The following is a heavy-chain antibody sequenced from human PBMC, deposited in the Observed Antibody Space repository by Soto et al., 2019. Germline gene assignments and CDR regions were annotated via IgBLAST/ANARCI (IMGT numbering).Heavy chain of an antibody. J-gene: IGHJ6*02. CDR1: AFSSHHHA. CDR3: TEDILPGGADV. V-gene: IGHV3-9*02. CDR2: IHWNNGAT. D-gene: IGHD3-16*01. Sequence: PGGPLRLSCVASAFSSHHHAIHWVRQGPGKGLEWVSGIHWNNGATGYADSVKGRFTIFKDNVKNSVYLQMNSLRTDDTAFYYCTEDILPGGADVWGQGTTVTVSS.